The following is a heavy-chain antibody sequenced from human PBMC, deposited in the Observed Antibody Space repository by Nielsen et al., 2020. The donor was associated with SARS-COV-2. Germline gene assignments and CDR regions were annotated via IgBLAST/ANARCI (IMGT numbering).Heavy chain of an antibody. J-gene: IGHJ4*02. D-gene: IGHD3-3*01. Sequence: GESLKISCAASGFTFSSYGMHWVRQAPGKGLEWVAVISYDGSNKYYADSVKGRFTISRDNAKNSLYLQMNSLRAEDTAVYYCAPPTITIFHYWGQGTLVTVSS. CDR1: GFTFSSYG. CDR3: APPTITIFHY. CDR2: ISYDGSNK. V-gene: IGHV3-30*03.